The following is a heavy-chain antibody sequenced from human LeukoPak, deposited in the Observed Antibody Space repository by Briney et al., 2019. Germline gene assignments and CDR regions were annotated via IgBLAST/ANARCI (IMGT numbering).Heavy chain of an antibody. V-gene: IGHV4-39*07. J-gene: IGHJ4*02. CDR2: IYYSGTT. CDR1: GGSISSSSYY. D-gene: IGHD1-1*01. Sequence: PSETLSLTCTVSGGSISSSSYYWGWIRQPPGTGLGWIGSIYYSGTTYYNPSLKSRVTISIDTSKNQFSLKLSSVTAADTAMYYCARDNDQLGLDPFDYWGQGTLVTVSS. CDR3: ARDNDQLGLDPFDY.